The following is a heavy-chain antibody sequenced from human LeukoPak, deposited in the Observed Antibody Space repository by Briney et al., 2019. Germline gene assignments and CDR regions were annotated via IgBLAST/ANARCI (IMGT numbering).Heavy chain of an antibody. V-gene: IGHV3-66*01. Sequence: GGSLRLSCAASGFTVSSNYMTWVRQAPGKGLEWVSVIYSGGNTYYADSVKGRFTISRDNSKNTLYLQMNSLRAEDTAVYYCARAYDSSGYFPEYFHHWGQGTLVTVSS. CDR2: IYSGGNT. D-gene: IGHD3-22*01. J-gene: IGHJ1*01. CDR3: ARAYDSSGYFPEYFHH. CDR1: GFTVSSNY.